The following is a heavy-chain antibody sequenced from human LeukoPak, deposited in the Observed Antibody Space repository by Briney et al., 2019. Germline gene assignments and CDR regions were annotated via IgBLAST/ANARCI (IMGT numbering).Heavy chain of an antibody. Sequence: ASVKVSCKASGYTFTGYYMHWVRQAHGQGLEWMGWINPNSGGTNYAQKFQGRVTMTRDTSISTAYVELSRLRSDDTAVYYCARVPRYYYDSSGSLDYWGQGTLVTVSS. V-gene: IGHV1-2*02. J-gene: IGHJ4*02. CDR3: ARVPRYYYDSSGSLDY. CDR2: INPNSGGT. CDR1: GYTFTGYY. D-gene: IGHD3-22*01.